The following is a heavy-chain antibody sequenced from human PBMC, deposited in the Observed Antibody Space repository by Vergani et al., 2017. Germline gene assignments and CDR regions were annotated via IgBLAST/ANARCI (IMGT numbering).Heavy chain of an antibody. CDR1: GCSFSTGGQS. Sequence: QVQLQESGPGLVKPSQTLSLISTVSGCSFSTGGQSWTWLRQSAGKGLEWIGRIYTSGATNDNPSLRSRAIMSIDASKKQCSLKLTSVTAADTAVYYCARDGGEYDKEAVDVWGQGTKVTVTS. J-gene: IGHJ3*01. D-gene: IGHD2-21*01. CDR3: ARDGGEYDKEAVDV. CDR2: IYTSGAT. V-gene: IGHV4-61*02.